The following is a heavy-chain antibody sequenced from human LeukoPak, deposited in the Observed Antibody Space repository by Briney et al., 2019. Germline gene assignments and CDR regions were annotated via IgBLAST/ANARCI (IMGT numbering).Heavy chain of an antibody. J-gene: IGHJ6*03. V-gene: IGHV4-59*01. Sequence: PSETLSLTCTVSGGSISSYYWSWIRQPPGKGLEWIGYIYYSGSTNYNPSLKSRVTISVDTSKNQFSLKLSSVTAADTAVYCCARTRTTLYYYYYMDVWGKGTAVTVSS. D-gene: IGHD4-11*01. CDR1: GGSISSYY. CDR3: ARTRTTLYYYYYMDV. CDR2: IYYSGST.